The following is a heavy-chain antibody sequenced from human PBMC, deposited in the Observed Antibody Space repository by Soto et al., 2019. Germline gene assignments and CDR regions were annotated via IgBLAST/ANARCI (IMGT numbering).Heavy chain of an antibody. D-gene: IGHD1-26*01. J-gene: IGHJ4*02. CDR1: GFTFSSYV. Sequence: GGSLRLSCAASGFTFSSYVMSWVRQAPGKGLEWVSAISGSGGSTYYADSVKGRFTISRDNSKNTLYLQMNSLRAEDTAVYYCAKDGSYPSTLYYFDYWGQGTLVTVSS. V-gene: IGHV3-23*01. CDR3: AKDGSYPSTLYYFDY. CDR2: ISGSGGST.